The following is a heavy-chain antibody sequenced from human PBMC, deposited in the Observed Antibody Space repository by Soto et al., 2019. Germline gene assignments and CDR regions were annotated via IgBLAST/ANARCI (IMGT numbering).Heavy chain of an antibody. CDR2: ISSYI. J-gene: IGHJ4*02. V-gene: IGHV3-21*01. CDR1: GFTLTNYN. Sequence: GGSLRLSCAASGFTLTNYNMNWVRQAPGKGLEWVSSISSYIYYADSVKGRFTISRDNAKNSLFLQMDSLRAEDTAVYYCARDRSPYDILTGYYPFDYWGPGTLVTVSS. CDR3: ARDRSPYDILTGYYPFDY. D-gene: IGHD3-9*01.